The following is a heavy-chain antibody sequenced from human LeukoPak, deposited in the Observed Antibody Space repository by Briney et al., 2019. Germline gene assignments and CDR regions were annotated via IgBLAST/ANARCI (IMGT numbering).Heavy chain of an antibody. CDR1: GYSISSGHY. Sequence: PSETLSLTCTVSGYSISSGHYWGWIRQPPGKGLEWIGSIYQSGSTYYNPSLKSRVTISVDMSKNQFSLKLSSVTAADTAVYYCARGLYYYDSSGYRYWGQGTLVTVSS. CDR3: ARGLYYYDSSGYRY. J-gene: IGHJ4*02. V-gene: IGHV4-38-2*02. CDR2: IYQSGST. D-gene: IGHD3-22*01.